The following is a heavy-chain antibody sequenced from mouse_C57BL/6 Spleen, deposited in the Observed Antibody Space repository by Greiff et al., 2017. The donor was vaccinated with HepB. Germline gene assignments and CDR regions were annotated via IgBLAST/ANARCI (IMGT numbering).Heavy chain of an antibody. D-gene: IGHD1-1*01. CDR2: INYDGSST. J-gene: IGHJ1*03. CDR1: GFTFSDYY. Sequence: EVNVVESAGGLVQPGSSMKLSCTASGFTFSDYYMAWVRQVPEKGLEWVANINYDGSSTYYLDSLKSRFIISRDNAKNILYLQMSSLKSEDTATYYCARDNYGGYFDVWGTGTTVTVSS. V-gene: IGHV5-16*01. CDR3: ARDNYGGYFDV.